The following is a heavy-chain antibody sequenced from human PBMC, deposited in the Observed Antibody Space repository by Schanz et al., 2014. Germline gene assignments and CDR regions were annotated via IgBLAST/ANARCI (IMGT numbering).Heavy chain of an antibody. J-gene: IGHJ4*02. CDR3: ARSRSGFYIDY. Sequence: DVQLLESGGGLVQPGGSLRLSCAASGFTFTNYAMSWVRQAPGKGLEWISYITYNGGTIYYADSVKGRFTISRDNAKNSLYLEMNSLRAEDTAVYYCARSRSGFYIDYWGQGTLVTVSS. CDR2: ITYNGGTI. V-gene: IGHV3-48*01. CDR1: GFTFTNYA. D-gene: IGHD1-26*01.